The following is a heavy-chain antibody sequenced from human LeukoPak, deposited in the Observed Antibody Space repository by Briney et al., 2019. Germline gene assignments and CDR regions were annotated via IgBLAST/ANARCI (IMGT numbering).Heavy chain of an antibody. CDR1: GFRFSSYW. J-gene: IGHJ4*02. V-gene: IGHV3-74*01. Sequence: GGSLRLSCAASGFRFSSYWMHWVRQAPGKGLVWVSRIKRDGSSPAYADSVKGRFTISRDNAKNTLYLQMNSLRAEDTAVYYCAALDNGRDYWGQGTLVTVSS. CDR2: IKRDGSSP. CDR3: AALDNGRDY. D-gene: IGHD1-14*01.